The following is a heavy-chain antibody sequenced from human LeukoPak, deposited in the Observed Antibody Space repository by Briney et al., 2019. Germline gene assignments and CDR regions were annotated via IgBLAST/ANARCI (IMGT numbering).Heavy chain of an antibody. CDR3: ARLTKNDSGSFRFGKKKRGYMDV. CDR2: INHSGST. D-gene: IGHD3-10*01. J-gene: IGHJ6*03. CDR1: GGSFSGYY. Sequence: PSETLSLTCAVYGGSFSGYYWSWIRQPPGKGLEWIGEINHSGSTNYNPSLKSRVTISVDTSKNQFSLKLSSVTAADTAVYYCARLTKNDSGSFRFGKKKRGYMDVLGKGTPVTISS. V-gene: IGHV4-34*01.